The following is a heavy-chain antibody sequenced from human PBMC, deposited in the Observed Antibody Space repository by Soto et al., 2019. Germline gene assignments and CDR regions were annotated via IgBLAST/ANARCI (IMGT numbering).Heavy chain of an antibody. CDR2: ICGGGGST. V-gene: IGHV3-23*01. CDR1: GFTFSSYA. J-gene: IGHJ4*01. CDR3: AKASIVAALDY. Sequence: EVQLLESGGGLVQPGRSLRLSCAASGFTFSSYAMSWVRQAPGKGLEWVSAICGGGGSTYYADSVKGRFTISRDNSRNTLYLQMNSLRAEDTAVYYCAKASIVAALDYWGHGTLVTVSS. D-gene: IGHD6-6*01.